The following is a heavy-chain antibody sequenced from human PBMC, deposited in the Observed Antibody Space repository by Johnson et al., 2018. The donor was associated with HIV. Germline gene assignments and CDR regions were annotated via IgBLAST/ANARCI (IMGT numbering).Heavy chain of an antibody. CDR3: SKEVI. V-gene: IGHV3-43*01. J-gene: IGHJ3*02. CDR1: GFTFDDYT. CDR2: ISWDGGST. Sequence: VQLVESGGGVVQPGRSLRLPCAASGFTFDDYTMHWVRQAPGKGLEWVSLISWDGGSTYYADSVKGRFTISRDNSKNSLYLQMKSLRTEDTAVYFCSKEVIWGQGTMVIVSS.